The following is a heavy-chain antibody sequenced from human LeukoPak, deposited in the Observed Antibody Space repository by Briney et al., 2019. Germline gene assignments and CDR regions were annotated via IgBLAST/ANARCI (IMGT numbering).Heavy chain of an antibody. Sequence: SETLSLTCAVYGGSFSGYYWSWIRQPPGKGLEWIGKINHSGSTNYNPSLKSRVTISVDTSKNQFSLKLSSVTAADTAVYYCARAVYSSSWYPSSGPRWGQGTLVTVSS. V-gene: IGHV4-34*01. D-gene: IGHD6-13*01. J-gene: IGHJ4*02. CDR2: INHSGST. CDR1: GGSFSGYY. CDR3: ARAVYSSSWYPSSGPR.